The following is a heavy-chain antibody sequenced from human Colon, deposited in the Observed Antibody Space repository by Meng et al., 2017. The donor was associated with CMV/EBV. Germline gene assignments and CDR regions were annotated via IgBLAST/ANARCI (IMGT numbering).Heavy chain of an antibody. Sequence: SQTRSLTGTVSGGSISRYYWSWIRQPPGKGLEWIGNIYYNGNTNYNPSLKSRVNISLDTSKKQFSLKLTSLTAADTATYYCARQINWNYGRGAFDFWGQGTTVTVSS. CDR2: IYYNGNT. V-gene: IGHV4-59*01. J-gene: IGHJ3*01. CDR3: ARQINWNYGRGAFDF. CDR1: GGSISRYY. D-gene: IGHD1-7*01.